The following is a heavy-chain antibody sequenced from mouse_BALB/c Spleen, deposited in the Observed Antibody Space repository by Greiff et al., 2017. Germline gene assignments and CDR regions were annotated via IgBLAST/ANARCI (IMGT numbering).Heavy chain of an antibody. V-gene: IGHV4-1*02. CDR3: ARLGRGYYFDY. Sequence: EVKLQESGGGLVQPGGSLKLSCAASGFDFSRYWMSWVRQAPGKGLEWIGEINPDSSTINYTPSLKDKFIISRDNAKNTLYLQMSKVRSEDTALYYCARLGRGYYFDYWGQGTTLTVSS. D-gene: IGHD4-1*01. CDR1: GFDFSRYW. CDR2: INPDSSTI. J-gene: IGHJ2*01.